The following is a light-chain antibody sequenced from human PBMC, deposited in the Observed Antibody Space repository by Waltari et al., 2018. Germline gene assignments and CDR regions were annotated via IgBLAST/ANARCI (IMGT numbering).Light chain of an antibody. Sequence: DIVMTQSPDSLAVSLGARANINFKFSQSVLYSSNNKNYLAWYQQKPGQPPKLLIYWASTRESGVPDRFSGSGSGTDFTLTISSLQAEDVAVYYCQQYYSTPWTFGQGTKVEIK. CDR1: QSVLYSSNNKNY. CDR2: WAS. CDR3: QQYYSTPWT. V-gene: IGKV4-1*01. J-gene: IGKJ1*01.